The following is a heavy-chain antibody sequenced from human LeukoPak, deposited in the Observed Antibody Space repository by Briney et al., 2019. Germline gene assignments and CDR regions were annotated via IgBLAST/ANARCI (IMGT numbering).Heavy chain of an antibody. V-gene: IGHV3-30-3*01. D-gene: IGHD6-19*01. CDR3: ASGIAVGPAFDI. J-gene: IGHJ3*02. CDR1: GFTFSSYA. CDR2: ISYDGSNK. Sequence: GRSLRPSCAATGFTFSSYAMHWVRQAPGKGLEWVAVISYDGSNKYYADSVKGRFTISRDNSKNTLYLQMNSLRAEDTAVYYCASGIAVGPAFDIWGQGTMVTVSS.